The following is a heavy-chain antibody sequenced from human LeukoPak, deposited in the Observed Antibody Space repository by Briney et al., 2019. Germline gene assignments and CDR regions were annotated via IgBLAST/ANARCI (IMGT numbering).Heavy chain of an antibody. CDR3: ARDRRSNWFDP. CDR1: GGSISSYY. Sequence: SETLSFTCTVSGGSISSYYWSWIRQPPGKGLEWIGYIYYSGNTNYNPSLKSRVTISVDTSKNQFSLRLSSVTAADTAVYYCARDRRSNWFDPWGQGTLVTVSS. J-gene: IGHJ5*02. V-gene: IGHV4-59*12. CDR2: IYYSGNT.